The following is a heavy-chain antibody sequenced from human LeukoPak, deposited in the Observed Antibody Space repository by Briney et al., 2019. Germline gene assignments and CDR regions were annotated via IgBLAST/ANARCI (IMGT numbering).Heavy chain of an antibody. J-gene: IGHJ4*02. CDR2: IYYSGST. V-gene: IGHV4-39*07. Sequence: SETLSLTCTVSGGSISSSNYYWGWIRQPPGKGLEWIGSIYYSGSTYYNPSLKSRVTISVDTSKNQFSLKLSSVTAADTAVYYCARDPFRGYFDLWGQGTLVTVSS. D-gene: IGHD3-16*01. CDR3: ARDPFRGYFDL. CDR1: GGSISSSNYY.